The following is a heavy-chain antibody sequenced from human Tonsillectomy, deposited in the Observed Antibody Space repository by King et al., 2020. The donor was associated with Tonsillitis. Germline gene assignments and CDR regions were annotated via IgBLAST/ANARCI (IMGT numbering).Heavy chain of an antibody. D-gene: IGHD1-20*01. J-gene: IGHJ4*02. CDR2: ISSSGNTI. Sequence: VQLVESGGGLVKPGGSLRLSCAASGFTFSDYYMSWLRQAPGKGLEWISYISSSGNTIIYAASVKGRFTLSRDNAKNSLYLQMNSLRAEDTGVYYCAREAITSDNWGQGILVTVSS. CDR3: AREAITSDN. V-gene: IGHV3-11*01. CDR1: GFTFSDYY.